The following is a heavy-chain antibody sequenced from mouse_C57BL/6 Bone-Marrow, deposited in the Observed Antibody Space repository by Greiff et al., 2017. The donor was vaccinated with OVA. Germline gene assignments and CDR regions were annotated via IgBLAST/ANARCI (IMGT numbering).Heavy chain of an antibody. CDR3: ARHMVKDY. V-gene: IGHV5-6*02. Sequence: DVKLQESGGDLVKPGGSLKLSCAASGFTFSSYGMSWVRQTPDKRLEWVATISSGGSYTYYPDSVKGRFTISRDNAKNTLYLQMSSLKSEDTAMYYCARHMVKDYWGQGTTLTVSS. J-gene: IGHJ2*01. D-gene: IGHD2-2*01. CDR2: ISSGGSYT. CDR1: GFTFSSYG.